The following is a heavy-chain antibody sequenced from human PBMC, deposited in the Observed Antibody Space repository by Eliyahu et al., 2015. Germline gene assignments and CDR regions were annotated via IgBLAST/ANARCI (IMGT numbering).Heavy chain of an antibody. V-gene: IGHV3-33*01. CDR3: ARESITMIVVAPLYYYYGMDV. D-gene: IGHD3-22*01. CDR1: XXTFXSYG. Sequence: QVQLVESGGGVVXPGRSLRXSXAASXXTFXSYGMPXVRQAPGKGLGXVAVIWYDGSNKYYADSVKGRFTISRDNSKNTLYLQMNSLRAEDTAVYYCARESITMIVVAPLYYYYGMDVWGQGTTVTVSS. CDR2: IWYDGSNK. J-gene: IGHJ6*02.